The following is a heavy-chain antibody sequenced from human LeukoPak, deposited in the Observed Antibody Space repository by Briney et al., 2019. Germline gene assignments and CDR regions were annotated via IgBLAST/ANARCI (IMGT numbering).Heavy chain of an antibody. CDR3: AKDLVLGVPAAINQGDY. Sequence: GASVKVSCKASGGTFSSYAISWVRQAPGQGLEWMGGIIPIFGTANYAQKFQGRVTITADESTSTAYMELSSLRSEDTAVYYCAKDLVLGVPAAINQGDYWGQGTLVTVSS. CDR2: IIPIFGTA. J-gene: IGHJ4*02. CDR1: GGTFSSYA. V-gene: IGHV1-69*13. D-gene: IGHD2-2*01.